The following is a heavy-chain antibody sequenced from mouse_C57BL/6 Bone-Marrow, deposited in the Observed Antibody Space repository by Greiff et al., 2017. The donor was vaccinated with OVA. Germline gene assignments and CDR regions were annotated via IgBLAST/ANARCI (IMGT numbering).Heavy chain of an antibody. CDR3: TDYDGYPPFAY. V-gene: IGHV6-3*01. J-gene: IGHJ3*01. D-gene: IGHD2-3*01. CDR2: IRLKSDNYAT. Sequence: VQLKESGGGLVQPGGSMKLSCVASGFTFSNYWMNWVRQSPEKGLEWVAQIRLKSDNYATHSAVSVKGRFTISRDDSTSTVYLQMNNLSAEVTGIYYGTDYDGYPPFAYWGQGTLVTVSA. CDR1: GFTFSNYW.